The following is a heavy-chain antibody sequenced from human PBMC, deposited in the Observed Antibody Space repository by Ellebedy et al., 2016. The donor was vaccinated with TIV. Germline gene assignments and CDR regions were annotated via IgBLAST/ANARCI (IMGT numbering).Heavy chain of an antibody. Sequence: ASVKVSCKASGYTFTGYYMHWVRQAPGQGLEWMGWISAYNGNTNYAQKLQGRVTMTTDTSTSTAYMELRSLRSDDTAVYYCARDEGPNAFDIWGQGTMVTVSS. CDR1: GYTFTGYY. J-gene: IGHJ3*02. V-gene: IGHV1-18*04. CDR3: ARDEGPNAFDI. CDR2: ISAYNGNT.